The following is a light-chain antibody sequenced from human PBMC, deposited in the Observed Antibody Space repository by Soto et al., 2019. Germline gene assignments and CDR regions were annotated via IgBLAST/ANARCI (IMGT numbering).Light chain of an antibody. Sequence: NFMLTQPHSVSESPGKTVTISCTGSSGNIASNYVQWYQQRPGSAPTTVIYEDNQRPSGVPDRFSGSIDSSSNSASLTISGMKPEDEAEYYCQSYDTNTVVFGGGTKLTVL. J-gene: IGLJ2*01. CDR2: EDN. V-gene: IGLV6-57*02. CDR3: QSYDTNTVV. CDR1: SGNIASNY.